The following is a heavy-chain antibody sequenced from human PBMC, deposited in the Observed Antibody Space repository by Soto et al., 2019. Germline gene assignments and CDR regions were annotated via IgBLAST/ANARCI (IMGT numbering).Heavy chain of an antibody. CDR2: ISAYNGNT. CDR1: GYTFTSYG. D-gene: IGHD2-2*03. Sequence: ASVKVSCKASGYTFTSYGISWVRQAPGQGLEWMGWISAYNGNTNYAQKLQGRVTMTTDTSTSTAYMELRSLRSDDTAVYYCARLEPQPGYCSSTSCSIFDYWGQGTLVTVSS. J-gene: IGHJ4*02. CDR3: ARLEPQPGYCSSTSCSIFDY. V-gene: IGHV1-18*01.